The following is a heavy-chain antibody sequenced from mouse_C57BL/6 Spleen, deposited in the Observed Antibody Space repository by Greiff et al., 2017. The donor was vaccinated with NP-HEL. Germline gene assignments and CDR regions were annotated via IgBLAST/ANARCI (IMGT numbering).Heavy chain of an antibody. J-gene: IGHJ1*03. CDR3: ARRTIYYDYGYWYFDV. CDR1: GYTFTSYW. D-gene: IGHD2-4*01. Sequence: VQLQQSGAELVKPGASVKLSCKASGYTFTSYWMHWVKQRPGQGLEWIGMIHPNSGSTNYNEKFKSKATLTVDKSSSTAYMQLSSLTSEDSAVYYCARRTIYYDYGYWYFDVWGTGTTVTVSS. V-gene: IGHV1-64*01. CDR2: IHPNSGST.